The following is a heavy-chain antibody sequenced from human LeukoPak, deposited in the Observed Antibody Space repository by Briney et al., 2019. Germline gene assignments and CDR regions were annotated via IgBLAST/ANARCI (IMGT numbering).Heavy chain of an antibody. CDR3: AAVEWAAAGPTLYWYFDL. J-gene: IGHJ2*01. D-gene: IGHD6-13*01. V-gene: IGHV4-59*01. CDR2: IYYSGST. Sequence: SETLSLTCTVSGGSISSYYWSWIRQPAGKGLEWIGYIYYSGSTNYNPSLKSRVTISVDTSKNQFSLKLSSVTAADTAVYYCAAVEWAAAGPTLYWYFDLWGRSTLVTVSS. CDR1: GGSISSYY.